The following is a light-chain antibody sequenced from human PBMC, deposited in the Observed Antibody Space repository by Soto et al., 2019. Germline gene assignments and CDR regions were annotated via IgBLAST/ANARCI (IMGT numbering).Light chain of an antibody. Sequence: IQVTQSPSTLTSSVGDRVTISXRASHSIVVWLSWYQQKPGXAPKXXXAKXSSLESGVPSRLSGSGSGREFTLTISSLQPDDFATYDCQQYLRNTITFGQGTRLEIK. V-gene: IGKV1-5*03. CDR2: KXS. J-gene: IGKJ5*01. CDR1: HSIVVW. CDR3: QQYLRNTIT.